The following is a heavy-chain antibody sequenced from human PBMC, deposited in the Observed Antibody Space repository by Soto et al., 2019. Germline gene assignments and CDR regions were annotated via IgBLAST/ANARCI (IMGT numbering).Heavy chain of an antibody. J-gene: IGHJ6*02. Sequence: GASVKVSCKASGYTFTSYYMHWVRQAPGQGLEWMGIINPSGGSTSYAQKFQGRVTMTRDTSTSTVYMELSSLRSEDTAVYYCARGGGASPDYYYGMDVWVQGTTVTVSS. CDR3: ARGGGASPDYYYGMDV. CDR2: INPSGGST. D-gene: IGHD2-2*01. CDR1: GYTFTSYY. V-gene: IGHV1-46*01.